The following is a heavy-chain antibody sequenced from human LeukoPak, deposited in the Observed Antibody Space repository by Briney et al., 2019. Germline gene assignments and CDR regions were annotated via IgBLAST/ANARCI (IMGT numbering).Heavy chain of an antibody. V-gene: IGHV5-51*01. CDR2: IYPGDSDT. CDR3: ARGDNSGWYFFDY. CDR1: GYSFTSHW. Sequence: GESLKISCKASGYSFTSHWIGWVRQMPGKGLEWMGIIYPGDSDTRYSPSFQGQATISADKSISTAYLQWSTLQAPDTAMYYCARGDNSGWYFFDYWGQGTLVTVSS. D-gene: IGHD6-19*01. J-gene: IGHJ4*02.